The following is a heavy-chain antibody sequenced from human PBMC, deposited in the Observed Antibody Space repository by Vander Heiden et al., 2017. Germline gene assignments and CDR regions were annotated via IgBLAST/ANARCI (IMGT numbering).Heavy chain of an antibody. CDR2: ISGSGGST. J-gene: IGHJ4*02. CDR3: AKTRCTNGVCSYYFDY. D-gene: IGHD2-8*01. CDR1: GFTFSSYA. V-gene: IGHV3-23*01. Sequence: EVPLLESGGGLVQPGGSLRLSRAASGFTFSSYAMRWVRQAPGKGLEWVSAISGSGGSTYYADSVKGRFTISRDNSKNTLYLQMNSLRAEDTAVYYCAKTRCTNGVCSYYFDYWGQGTLVTVSS.